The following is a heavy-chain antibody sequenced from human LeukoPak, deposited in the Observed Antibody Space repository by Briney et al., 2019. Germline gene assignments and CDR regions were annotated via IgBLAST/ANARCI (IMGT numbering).Heavy chain of an antibody. CDR3: ARDTENWLTTH. V-gene: IGHV3-21*01. CDR1: GFTFSSYS. J-gene: IGHJ4*02. D-gene: IGHD3-22*01. CDR2: ISSSSSYI. Sequence: GGSLRLSCAASGFTFSSYSMNWVRQAPGKGLEWVSSISSSSSYIYYADSVKGRFTISRDNAKNSLYLQMNSLRAEDTAVYYCARDTENWLTTHWGQGTLVAVSS.